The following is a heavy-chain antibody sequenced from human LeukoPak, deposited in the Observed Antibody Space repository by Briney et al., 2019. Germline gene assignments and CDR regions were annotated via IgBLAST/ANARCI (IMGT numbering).Heavy chain of an antibody. Sequence: PGGSLRLSCAASGFTFSSYTMHWVRQAPDKGLEWVAVISNDENIKYHADSVKGRFTISRDNSKNTLFLQMNNLRPDDTAVYSCARAKYYDTSGHFIREAFDIWGQGTMVTVSS. CDR2: ISNDENIK. CDR1: GFTFSSYT. CDR3: ARAKYYDTSGHFIREAFDI. D-gene: IGHD3-22*01. J-gene: IGHJ3*02. V-gene: IGHV3-30*04.